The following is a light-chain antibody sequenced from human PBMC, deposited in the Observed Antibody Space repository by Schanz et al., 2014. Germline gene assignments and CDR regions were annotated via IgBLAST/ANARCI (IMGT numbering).Light chain of an antibody. CDR1: QTVSSSY. J-gene: IGKJ5*01. V-gene: IGKV3-20*01. CDR3: QQHPPIT. CDR2: GAS. Sequence: EIVLTQSPGTLSFSPGERATLSCRASQTVSSSYLAWYQQKPGQAPRLLIYGASSRATGIPDRFSGSGSGTDFTLSISRLEPEDFAVYYCQQHPPITFGQGTRLDIK.